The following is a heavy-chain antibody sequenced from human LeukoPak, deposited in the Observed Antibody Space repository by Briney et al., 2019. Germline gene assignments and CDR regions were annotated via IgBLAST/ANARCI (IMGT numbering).Heavy chain of an antibody. J-gene: IGHJ6*04. CDR2: INSDGSST. Sequence: GGSLRLSCAASGFTFSSYWMHWVRQAPGKGLVWVSRINSDGSSTSYADSVKGRFTISRDNAKNTLYLQMNRLRAEDTAVYYCARDRKQQLTLDVWGKGTTVTVSS. D-gene: IGHD6-13*01. V-gene: IGHV3-74*01. CDR1: GFTFSSYW. CDR3: ARDRKQQLTLDV.